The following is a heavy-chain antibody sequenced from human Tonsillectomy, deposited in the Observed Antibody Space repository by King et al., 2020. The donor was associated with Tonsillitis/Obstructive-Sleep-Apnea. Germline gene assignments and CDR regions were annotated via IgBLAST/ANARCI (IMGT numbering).Heavy chain of an antibody. CDR2: INSDGSST. D-gene: IGHD4-11*01. CDR3: AKGDYSKHYYYYGMDV. Sequence: VQLVESGGGLVQPGGSLRLSCAASGFTFSNYWMHWVRQAPGKGLVWVSRINSDGSSTSYADSVKGRFTISRDNAKNTLYLQMNSLRAEDTAVYYCAKGDYSKHYYYYGMDVWGQGTTVTVSS. V-gene: IGHV3-74*01. CDR1: GFTFSNYW. J-gene: IGHJ6*02.